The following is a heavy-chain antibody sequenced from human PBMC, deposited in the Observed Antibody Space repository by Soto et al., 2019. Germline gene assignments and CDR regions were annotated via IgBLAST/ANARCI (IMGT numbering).Heavy chain of an antibody. CDR3: ATELNDMEAFDI. CDR1: GFPFSNYG. J-gene: IGHJ3*02. V-gene: IGHV3-33*03. CDR2: TWYDGINK. D-gene: IGHD1-1*01. Sequence: QVQLVEFGGGVVQPGGSLRLSCVASGFPFSNYGMHWVRQTPGKGLDWVAMTWYDGINKYYADSVKDRFTISRDNSKNTLYLQMNSLRDEDSAVYYCATELNDMEAFDIWGQGTMVTVSS.